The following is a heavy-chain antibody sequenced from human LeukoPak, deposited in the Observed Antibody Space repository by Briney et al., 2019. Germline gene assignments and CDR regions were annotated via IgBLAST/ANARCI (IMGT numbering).Heavy chain of an antibody. CDR2: IYHSGST. Sequence: PSETLSLTCAVSGGSINNDNWWSWVRQPPGKGLEWIGEIYHSGSTNYNPSLKSRVTISVDKSKNQFSLKLSSVTAADTAVYYCARAADITMVRGVIIPPYGMDVWGQGTTVTVSS. V-gene: IGHV4-4*02. D-gene: IGHD3-10*01. J-gene: IGHJ6*02. CDR3: ARAADITMVRGVIIPPYGMDV. CDR1: GGSINNDNW.